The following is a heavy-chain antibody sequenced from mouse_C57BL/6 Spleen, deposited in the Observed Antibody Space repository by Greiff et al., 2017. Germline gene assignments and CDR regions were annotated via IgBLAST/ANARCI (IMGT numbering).Heavy chain of an antibody. Sequence: VQLQQPGAELVMPGASVKLSCKASGYTFTSYWMHWVKQRPGQGLEWIGEIDPSDSYTNYNQKFKGKSTLTVDKSSSTAYMQLSSLTSEDSAVYCCARGDYGNYVDYWGQGTTLTVSS. CDR1: GYTFTSYW. CDR3: ARGDYGNYVDY. CDR2: IDPSDSYT. J-gene: IGHJ2*01. D-gene: IGHD2-1*01. V-gene: IGHV1-69*01.